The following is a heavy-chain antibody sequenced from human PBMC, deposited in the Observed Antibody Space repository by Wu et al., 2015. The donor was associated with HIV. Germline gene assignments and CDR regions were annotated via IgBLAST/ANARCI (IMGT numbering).Heavy chain of an antibody. D-gene: IGHD2-2*01. CDR2: INPNSGGT. CDR3: ARDRYIVVVPAANSDY. V-gene: IGHV1-2*02. J-gene: IGHJ4*02. CDR1: GYTFTGYY. Sequence: QVQLVQSGAEVKKPGASVKVSCKASGYTFTGYYMHWVRQAPGQGLEWMGWINPNSGGTNYAQKFQGRVTMTRDTSISTAYMELSRLRSDDTAVYYCARDRYIVVVPAANSDYWGQGTLVTVSS.